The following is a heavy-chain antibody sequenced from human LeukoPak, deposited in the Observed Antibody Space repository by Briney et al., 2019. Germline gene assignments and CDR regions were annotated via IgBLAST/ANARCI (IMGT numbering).Heavy chain of an antibody. D-gene: IGHD4-17*01. CDR2: IYYSGST. CDR3: AREYDGDYV. CDR1: GGSFSGYY. Sequence: PSETLSLTCAVYGGSFSGYYWSWIRQPPGKGLEWIGYIYYSGSTYYNPSLKSRVTISVDTSKNQFSLKLSSVTAADTAVYYCAREYDGDYVWGQGTLVTVSS. V-gene: IGHV4-30-4*08. J-gene: IGHJ4*02.